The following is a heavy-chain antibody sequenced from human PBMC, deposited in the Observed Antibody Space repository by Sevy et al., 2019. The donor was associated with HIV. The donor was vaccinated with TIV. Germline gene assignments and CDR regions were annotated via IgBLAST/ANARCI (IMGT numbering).Heavy chain of an antibody. CDR1: GFTFSSYW. D-gene: IGHD2-2*01. Sequence: GGSLRLSCAASGFTFSSYWMHWVRQAPGKGLVWVSRINSDGSSTSYADSVKGRFTISRDNAKNTLYLQMNSLRAEDTAVYYCARDLTDIVVVRAARYYYGMDVWGQGTTVTVSS. CDR2: INSDGSST. CDR3: ARDLTDIVVVRAARYYYGMDV. V-gene: IGHV3-74*01. J-gene: IGHJ6*02.